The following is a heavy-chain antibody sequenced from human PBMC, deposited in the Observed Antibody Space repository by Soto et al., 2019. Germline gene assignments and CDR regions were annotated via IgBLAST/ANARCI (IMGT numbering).Heavy chain of an antibody. J-gene: IGHJ2*01. CDR2: SYFSGSI. CDR3: AREGASESPDWYFNV. CDR1: GGSISSGGYY. V-gene: IGHV4-31*03. D-gene: IGHD1-26*01. Sequence: TLSLTCTVSGGSISSGGYYWSWIRQHPGKGLEWIWESYFSGSIYSNPSLTSRVTSSVDGSNNHFSLELSVVTAGDTAVYYCAREGASESPDWYFNVWGRGNLLTVSS.